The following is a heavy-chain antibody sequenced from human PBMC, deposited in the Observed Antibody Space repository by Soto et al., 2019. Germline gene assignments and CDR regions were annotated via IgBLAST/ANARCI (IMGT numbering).Heavy chain of an antibody. V-gene: IGHV3-66*01. CDR3: ARDPRCGGDCYLGYFDL. CDR1: GFTVSSDY. J-gene: IGHJ2*01. CDR2: IYSGGTT. D-gene: IGHD2-21*02. Sequence: EVQLVESGGGLVQPGGSLRLSCVVSGFTVSSDYMNWVRQAPGKGLEWVSLIYSGGTTYYADSVQGRFTISRDNSKNTRYLQMNSLRAEDTAVYYCARDPRCGGDCYLGYFDLWGRGTLVTVSS.